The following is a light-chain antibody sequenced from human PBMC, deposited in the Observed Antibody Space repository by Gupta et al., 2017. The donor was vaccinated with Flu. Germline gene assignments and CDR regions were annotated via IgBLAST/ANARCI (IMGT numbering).Light chain of an antibody. CDR3: CSYAGSSTYV. Sequence: ITISCTGTSSDVGSYNFVSWYQQPPGEAPKLMIYEGSKRPSGVANRFSGSTAGNTASLTISGLQAEDEADYYCCSYAGSSTYVFGTGTKVTVL. J-gene: IGLJ1*01. CDR2: EGS. CDR1: SSDVGSYNF. V-gene: IGLV2-23*01.